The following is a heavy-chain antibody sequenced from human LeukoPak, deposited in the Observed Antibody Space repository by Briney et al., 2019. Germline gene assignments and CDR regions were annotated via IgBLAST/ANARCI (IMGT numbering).Heavy chain of an antibody. CDR1: GFTVSSNY. CDR2: IYSGGST. CDR3: ASYPAPYYGSGSYFYY. J-gene: IGHJ4*02. V-gene: IGHV3-53*01. D-gene: IGHD3-10*01. Sequence: GGPLRLSCAASGFTVSSNYMSWVRQAPGKGLEWVSVIYSGGSTYYADSVKGQFTISRDNSKNTLYLQMNSLRAEDTAVYYCASYPAPYYGSGSYFYYWGQGTLVTVSS.